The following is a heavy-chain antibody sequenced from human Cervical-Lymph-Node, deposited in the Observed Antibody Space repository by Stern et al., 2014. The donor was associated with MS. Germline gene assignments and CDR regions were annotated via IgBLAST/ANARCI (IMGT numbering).Heavy chain of an antibody. D-gene: IGHD1-1*01. CDR3: ARELDTTSYAMDV. J-gene: IGHJ6*02. V-gene: IGHV3-72*01. Sequence: EVQLLESGGGLVQPGGSLRLSCAASGFTFSDHFMDWVRQLPGKGLEWVGRIRNKANSYTTEYAASVTGRSTISRDDSENSLFLQMNSLKSEDTAVYFCARELDTTSYAMDVWGQGTTVTVSS. CDR2: IRNKANSYTT. CDR1: GFTFSDHF.